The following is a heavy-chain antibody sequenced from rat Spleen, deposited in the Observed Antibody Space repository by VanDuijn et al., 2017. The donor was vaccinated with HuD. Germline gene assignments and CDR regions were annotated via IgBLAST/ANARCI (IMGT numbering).Heavy chain of an antibody. Sequence: EVQLVESGGGLVQPGRSLKLSCAASGFTFSSHVMAWVRQAPTKGLEWVASISSGGGNTFYRDSVKGRFTISRDNAKNIQYLQMDSLRSEDTATYYCARHGYTTDYLNWFAYWGQGTLVTVSS. CDR3: ARHGYTTDYLNWFAY. V-gene: IGHV5S13*01. D-gene: IGHD1-6*01. CDR2: ISSGGGNT. J-gene: IGHJ3*01. CDR1: GFTFSSHV.